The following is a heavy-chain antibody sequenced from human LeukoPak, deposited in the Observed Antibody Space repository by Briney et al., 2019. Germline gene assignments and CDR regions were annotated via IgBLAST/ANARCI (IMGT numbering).Heavy chain of an antibody. CDR3: AKDLPEYYYDSSGYYHGKLFDY. CDR1: GFTVSSNY. D-gene: IGHD3-22*01. Sequence: SGGSLRLSCAASGFTVSSNYMSWVRQAPGKGLEWVSVIYSGGSTYYADSVKGRFTISRDNAKNSLYLQMNSLRAEDTAVYYCAKDLPEYYYDSSGYYHGKLFDYWGQGTLVTVSS. CDR2: IYSGGST. V-gene: IGHV3-53*01. J-gene: IGHJ4*02.